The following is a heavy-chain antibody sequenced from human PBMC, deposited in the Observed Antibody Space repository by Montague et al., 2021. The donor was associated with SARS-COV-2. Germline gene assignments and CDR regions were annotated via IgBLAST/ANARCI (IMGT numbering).Heavy chain of an antibody. D-gene: IGHD3-10*01. CDR2: INQSGRT. J-gene: IGHJ4*02. CDR1: GGSFSGYH. V-gene: IGHV4-34*01. CDR3: ARRGRSVWGVAVSAELDY. Sequence: SETLSLTCAVYGGSFSGYHWSWIRQPPAKGLEWIGEINQSGRTNNNPSLKSRVIISVDTSKNQFSLKLSSVTAADTAVYYCARRGRSVWGVAVSAELDYWGQGILVIVSS.